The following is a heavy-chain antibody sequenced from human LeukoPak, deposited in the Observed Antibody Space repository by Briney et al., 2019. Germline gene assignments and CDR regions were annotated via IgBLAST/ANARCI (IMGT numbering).Heavy chain of an antibody. J-gene: IGHJ4*02. CDR3: ARAYLPYFDY. V-gene: IGHV3-48*03. CDR2: ISSSGSTI. Sequence: GGSLRLSCAASGFTFSSYEMNWVRQAPGKGLEWVSYISSSGSTIYYADSVKGRFTISRDNAKNSLYLQMNSLRAEGTAVYYCARAYLPYFDYWGQGTLVTVSS. CDR1: GFTFSSYE.